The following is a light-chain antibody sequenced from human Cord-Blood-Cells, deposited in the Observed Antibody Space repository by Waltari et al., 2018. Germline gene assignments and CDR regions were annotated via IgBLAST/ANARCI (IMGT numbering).Light chain of an antibody. CDR1: SSDVGGYNH. CDR3: SSYTSSSTLV. V-gene: IGLV2-14*01. Sequence: QSALTQPASVSGSPGQSITISCTGTSSDVGGYNHVSWYQQHPGKAPKLIIYDVSNRPSGVSNRFSGSKSGNTASLTISGLQAEDEADYYCSSYTSSSTLVFGTGTKVTVL. J-gene: IGLJ1*01. CDR2: DVS.